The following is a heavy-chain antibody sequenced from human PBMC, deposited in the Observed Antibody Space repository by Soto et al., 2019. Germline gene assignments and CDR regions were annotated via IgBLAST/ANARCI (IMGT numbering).Heavy chain of an antibody. CDR2: ISSSSSYI. CDR3: ARSASTSHP. CDR1: GFTFSSYS. J-gene: IGHJ4*02. D-gene: IGHD2-2*01. V-gene: IGHV3-21*01. Sequence: EVQLVESGGGLVKPGGSLRLSCAASGFTFSSYSMNLVLQAPGKGLEWVSSISSSSSYIDYPDTVKGLFTISRDNAKNSLYLEMNRLRAEDTAVYYCARSASTSHPWGQGTLVTVSS.